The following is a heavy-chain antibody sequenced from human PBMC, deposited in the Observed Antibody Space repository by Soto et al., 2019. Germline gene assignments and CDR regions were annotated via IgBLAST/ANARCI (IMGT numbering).Heavy chain of an antibody. CDR2: INPNSGGT. Sequence: ASVKVSCKASGYTFTGYYMHWVRQAPGQGLEWMGWINPNSGGTNYAQKFQGWVTMTRDTSISTAYMELSRLRSDDTAVYYCARDPGFIYGSGSYRNYYGMDVWGQGTTVTVSS. V-gene: IGHV1-2*04. D-gene: IGHD3-10*01. CDR1: GYTFTGYY. J-gene: IGHJ6*02. CDR3: ARDPGFIYGSGSYRNYYGMDV.